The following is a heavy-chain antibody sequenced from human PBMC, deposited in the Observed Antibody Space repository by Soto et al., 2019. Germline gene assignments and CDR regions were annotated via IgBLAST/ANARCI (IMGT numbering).Heavy chain of an antibody. Sequence: QLQLQESGPGLVKPSETLSLTCTVSGGSISSSSYYWGWIRQPPGKGLEWIGSIYYSGSTYYNPSLKSRVTISVDTSKNQFSLKLSSVTAADTAVYYCARLAAAGIRHYFDYWGQGTLVTVSS. V-gene: IGHV4-39*01. CDR1: GGSISSSSYY. J-gene: IGHJ4*02. CDR3: ARLAAAGIRHYFDY. CDR2: IYYSGST. D-gene: IGHD6-13*01.